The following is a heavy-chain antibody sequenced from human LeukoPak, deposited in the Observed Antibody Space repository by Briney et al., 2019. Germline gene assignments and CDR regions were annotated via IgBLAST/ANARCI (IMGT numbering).Heavy chain of an antibody. CDR2: AFVGGDT. Sequence: PGGSLTLSCVASGFTFSKHWMSWVRQAPGKGLEWVSTAFVGGDTYYAASVKGRFTLSKDSSRNTMFLQMHGLRPEDTAVYYCARDQLDHWGQGTLVAVSP. CDR1: GFTFSKHW. J-gene: IGHJ4*02. D-gene: IGHD5-24*01. V-gene: IGHV3-66*01. CDR3: ARDQLDH.